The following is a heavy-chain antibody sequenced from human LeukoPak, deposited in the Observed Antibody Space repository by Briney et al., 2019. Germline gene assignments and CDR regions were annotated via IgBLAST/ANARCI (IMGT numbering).Heavy chain of an antibody. Sequence: GGSLRLSRSASGFNLSCTHMSWVRQAPGKGLEWVSAMYTGGTTYYADSVTGRFTVSIDTSRNTLFLHMNSLRADDTVDYYCANDEATSGGGLASWGQGTLVIVSS. J-gene: IGHJ5*01. CDR3: ANDEATSGGGLAS. D-gene: IGHD3-16*01. CDR1: GFNLSCTH. CDR2: MYTGGTT. V-gene: IGHV3-53*01.